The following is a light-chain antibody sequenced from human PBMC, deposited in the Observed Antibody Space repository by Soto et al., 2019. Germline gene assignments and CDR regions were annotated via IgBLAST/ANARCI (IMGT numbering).Light chain of an antibody. CDR1: SSDVGGYNY. Sequence: SVLTQPPSPAGSPGQSVNISRTGNSSDVGGYNYVSWYQQHPGKAPKLMIYEVFKRPSGVPDRFSGSKSGNTASLTVSGLQAEDEADYYCSSYAGSNNFDVFGTGTKVTVL. J-gene: IGLJ1*01. V-gene: IGLV2-8*01. CDR2: EVF. CDR3: SSYAGSNNFDV.